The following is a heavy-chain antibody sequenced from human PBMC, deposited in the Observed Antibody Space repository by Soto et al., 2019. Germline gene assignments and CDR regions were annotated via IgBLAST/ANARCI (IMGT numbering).Heavy chain of an antibody. D-gene: IGHD3-22*01. J-gene: IGHJ5*02. CDR1: GGSISSGGYY. CDR3: ARFSSGYYDWFDP. CDR2: IYYSGST. Sequence: PSETLSLTCTVSGGSISSGGYYWSWIRQHPGKGLEWIGYIYYSGSTYYNPSLKSRVTISVDTSKNQFSLKLSSVTAADTAVYYCARFSSGYYDWFDPWGQGTLVTVSS. V-gene: IGHV4-31*03.